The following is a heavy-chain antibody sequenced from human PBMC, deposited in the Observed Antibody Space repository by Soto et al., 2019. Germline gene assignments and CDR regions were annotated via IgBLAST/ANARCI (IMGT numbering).Heavy chain of an antibody. Sequence: APVNRSCKSAGYALSVLSIHWGIQAPGKGLEWMGGFDPEDGETIYAQKFQGRVTMTEDTSTDTAYMELSSLRSEDTAVYYCATDDYYDNALDIWGQGTMVTVSS. J-gene: IGHJ3*02. CDR1: GYALSVLS. D-gene: IGHD3-22*01. CDR3: ATDDYYDNALDI. CDR2: FDPEDGET. V-gene: IGHV1-24*01.